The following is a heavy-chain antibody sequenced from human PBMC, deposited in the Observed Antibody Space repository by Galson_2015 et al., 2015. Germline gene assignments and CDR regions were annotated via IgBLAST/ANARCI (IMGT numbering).Heavy chain of an antibody. CDR2: INPSGGST. CDR3: ARDRGGYYYDSSGYYAHDAFDI. CDR1: GYTFTSYY. Sequence: SVKVSCKASGYTFTSYYMHWVRQAPGQGLEWMGIINPSGGSTSYAQKFQGRVTMTRDTSTSTVYMELSRLRSDDTAVYYCARDRGGYYYDSSGYYAHDAFDIWGQGTMVTVSS. D-gene: IGHD3-22*01. J-gene: IGHJ3*02. V-gene: IGHV1-46*01.